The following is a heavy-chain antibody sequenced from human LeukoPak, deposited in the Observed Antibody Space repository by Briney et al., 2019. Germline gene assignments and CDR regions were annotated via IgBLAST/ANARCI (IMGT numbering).Heavy chain of an antibody. D-gene: IGHD5-18*01. J-gene: IGHJ6*02. CDR3: ARDPHAAMVHMDV. CDR2: ISAYNGNT. CDR1: GYTFTSYG. V-gene: IGHV1-18*01. Sequence: ASEKVFCKASGYTFTSYGISWVRQAPGQGLEWMGWISAYNGNTNYAQKLQGRVTMTTDTSTSTAYMELRSLRSDDTAVYYCARDPHAAMVHMDVWGQGTTVTVSS.